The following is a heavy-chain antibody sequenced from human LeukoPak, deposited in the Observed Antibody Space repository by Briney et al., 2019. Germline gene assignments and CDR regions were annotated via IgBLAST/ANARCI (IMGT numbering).Heavy chain of an antibody. D-gene: IGHD2-2*01. J-gene: IGHJ6*03. Sequence: SETLSLTCTVSGGSLNSSNYYWSWIRQPPGKGLEWIGEINHSGSTNYNPSLKSRVTISVDTSKNQFSLKLSSVTAADTAVYYCARLRIHCSSTSCYRTTYYYYMDVWGKGTTVTSSS. CDR2: INHSGST. CDR3: ARLRIHCSSTSCYRTTYYYYMDV. V-gene: IGHV4-39*07. CDR1: GGSLNSSNYY.